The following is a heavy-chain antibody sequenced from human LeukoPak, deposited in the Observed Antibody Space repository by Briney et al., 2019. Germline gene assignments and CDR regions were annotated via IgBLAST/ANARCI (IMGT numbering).Heavy chain of an antibody. CDR3: ARVVAAAGTMDWFDP. Sequence: PSETLSLTCTVSGGSISSGDYYWSWIRQPPGKGLEWIGYIYYSGSTYYNPSLKSRVTISVDTSKNQFSLKLSSVTAADTAVYYCARVVAAAGTMDWFDPWGQGTLVTVSS. D-gene: IGHD6-13*01. V-gene: IGHV4-30-4*01. CDR1: GGSISSGDYY. J-gene: IGHJ5*02. CDR2: IYYSGST.